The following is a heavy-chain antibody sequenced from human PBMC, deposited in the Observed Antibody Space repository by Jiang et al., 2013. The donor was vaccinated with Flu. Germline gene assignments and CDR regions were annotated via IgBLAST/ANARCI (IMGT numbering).Heavy chain of an antibody. Sequence: TDYAAPVKGRFTISRDDSKNTLYLQMNSLKTEDTAVYYCTTDIQRIAVAGTWGQGTLVTVSS. V-gene: IGHV3-15*01. CDR3: TTDIQRIAVAGT. CDR2: T. D-gene: IGHD6-19*01. J-gene: IGHJ4*02.